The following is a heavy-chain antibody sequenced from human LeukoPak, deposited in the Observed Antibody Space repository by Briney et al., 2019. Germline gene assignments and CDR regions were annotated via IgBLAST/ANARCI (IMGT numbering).Heavy chain of an antibody. J-gene: IGHJ4*02. V-gene: IGHV3-23*01. CDR1: GFTLSSYA. CDR2: ISGSGGST. Sequence: GGSLRLSCAASGFTLSSYAMSWVRQAPGKGLEWVSAISGSGGSTYYADSVKGRFTISRDNSKNTLYLQMNSLRAEDTAVYYCAKVRGYPHFDADFDYWGQGTLVTVSS. D-gene: IGHD3-22*01. CDR3: AKVRGYPHFDADFDY.